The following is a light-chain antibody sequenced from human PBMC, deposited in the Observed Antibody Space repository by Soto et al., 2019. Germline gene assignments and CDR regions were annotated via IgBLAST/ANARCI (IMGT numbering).Light chain of an antibody. V-gene: IGKV3-11*01. CDR1: QSVGSY. J-gene: IGKJ4*01. Sequence: EIVLTQSPATLSLSPGDRATLSCRASQSVGSYLGWYQQRPGQAPRLLIYDASNRATGIPARFSGSGSGTDFTLTSSSLEPEDFAVYYCQQRSDWTSTFGAGTKVELK. CDR2: DAS. CDR3: QQRSDWTST.